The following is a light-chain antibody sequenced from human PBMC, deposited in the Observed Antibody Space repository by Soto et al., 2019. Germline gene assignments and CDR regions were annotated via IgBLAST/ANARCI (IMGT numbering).Light chain of an antibody. Sequence: EVVLTQSPGTLSLSPGDRATLSCRASRSVSDNYSAWYQQKPGRAPRLLIFGASIRAIGVPDRFIGSASGTDFTLTITGLEPDDFAVYYCQQYDASSPLTFGGGTRVDMK. CDR1: RSVSDNY. CDR2: GAS. CDR3: QQYDASSPLT. V-gene: IGKV3-20*01. J-gene: IGKJ4*01.